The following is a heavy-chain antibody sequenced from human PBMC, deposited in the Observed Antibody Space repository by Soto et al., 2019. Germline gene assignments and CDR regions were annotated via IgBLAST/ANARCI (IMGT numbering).Heavy chain of an antibody. Sequence: QVQLQESGPGLVKPSRTLSLTCAVSGGSISTTYWWSWVRQSPGKGLEWIGAIHHGTGTNYNPSLKSPVTTSHTKSKNQLFLRLPYGSVADSAVYYCSRDDAYDLDLCGHGTTVPVS. D-gene: IGHD5-12*01. CDR2: IHHGTGT. V-gene: IGHV4-4*02. CDR3: SRDDAYDLDL. CDR1: GGSISTTYW. J-gene: IGHJ6*02.